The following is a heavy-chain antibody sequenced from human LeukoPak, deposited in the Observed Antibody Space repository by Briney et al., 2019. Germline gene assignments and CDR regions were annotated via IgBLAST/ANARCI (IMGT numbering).Heavy chain of an antibody. CDR2: IYYSGST. CDR1: GGSISSGDYY. J-gene: IGHJ4*02. D-gene: IGHD6-6*01. V-gene: IGHV4-30-4*08. CDR3: ARGYSSSQDFDY. Sequence: PSETLSLXCTVSGGSISSGDYYWSWIRQPPGKGLEWIGYIYYSGSTYYNPSLKSRVTISVDTSKNQFSLKLSSVTAADTAVYYCARGYSSSQDFDYWGQGTLVTVSS.